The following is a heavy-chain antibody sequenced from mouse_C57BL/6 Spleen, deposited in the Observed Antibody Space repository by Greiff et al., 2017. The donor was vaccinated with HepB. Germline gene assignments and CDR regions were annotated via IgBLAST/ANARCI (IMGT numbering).Heavy chain of an antibody. CDR2: ISNLAYSI. CDR3: ARHYGTDYYAMDY. CDR1: GFTFSDYG. D-gene: IGHD1-1*02. Sequence: EVHLVESGGGLVQPGGSLKLSCAASGFTFSDYGMAWVRQAPRKGPEWVAFISNLAYSIYYADTVTGRFTISRENAKNTLYLEMSSLRSEDTAMYYCARHYGTDYYAMDYWGQGTSVTVSS. J-gene: IGHJ4*01. V-gene: IGHV5-15*01.